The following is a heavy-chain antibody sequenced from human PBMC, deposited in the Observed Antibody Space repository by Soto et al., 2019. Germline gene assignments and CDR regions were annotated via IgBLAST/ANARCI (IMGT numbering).Heavy chain of an antibody. CDR3: ARGGVSTRTFDY. D-gene: IGHD3-3*01. Sequence: GESLKISCKGSGYNFAGYWIAWVRQMPGKGLELMGIIYPSDSDTRYRPSFKGQVTISADKSISSAYLQWSSLRASDTAMYYCARGGVSTRTFDYWGQGTTVTV. V-gene: IGHV5-51*01. CDR1: GYNFAGYW. J-gene: IGHJ4*02. CDR2: IYPSDSDT.